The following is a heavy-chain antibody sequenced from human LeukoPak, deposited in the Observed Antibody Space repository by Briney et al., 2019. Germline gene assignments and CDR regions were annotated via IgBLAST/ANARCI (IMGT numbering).Heavy chain of an antibody. J-gene: IGHJ3*02. Sequence: ASVKVSCKASGYTFTSYDINWVQQATGQGLEWMGWMNPNSGNTGYAQKFQGRVTMTRNTSISTAYMELSSLRSEDTAVYYCARGGRYFDWLSLWGDAFDIWGQGTMVTVSS. CDR2: MNPNSGNT. CDR3: ARGGRYFDWLSLWGDAFDI. CDR1: GYTFTSYD. V-gene: IGHV1-8*01. D-gene: IGHD3-9*01.